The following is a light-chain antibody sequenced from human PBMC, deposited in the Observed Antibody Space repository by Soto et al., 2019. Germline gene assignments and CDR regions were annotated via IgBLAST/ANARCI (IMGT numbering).Light chain of an antibody. CDR2: GAS. CDR1: ESVRDN. V-gene: IGKV3-15*01. J-gene: IGKJ4*01. Sequence: EIVMTQSPATLSVSPGERATLSCRTSESVRDNLAWYKKKPGQAPRLLIYGASTRATGIPARFSGSGYGTEFTLTISSRQSEDFAVYYCQQYDRWPLCFGGGTKVEI. CDR3: QQYDRWPLC.